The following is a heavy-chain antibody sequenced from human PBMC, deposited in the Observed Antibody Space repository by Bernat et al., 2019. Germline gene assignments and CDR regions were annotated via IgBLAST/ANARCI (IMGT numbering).Heavy chain of an antibody. CDR1: GGTFSSYA. V-gene: IGHV1-69*04. CDR3: ARGSRYYDLWSGYPKDYGMDV. CDR2: IIPILGRA. J-gene: IGHJ6*02. Sequence: QVQLLQSGAEVKKPGSSVKVSCKASGGTFSSYAISWVRQAPGQWLEWMGRIIPILGRANYAQKFQGRVTITAEKSTSTAYMEMSRLRSEDKAVYYCARGSRYYDLWSGYPKDYGMDVWGQGTTVTVSS. D-gene: IGHD3-3*01.